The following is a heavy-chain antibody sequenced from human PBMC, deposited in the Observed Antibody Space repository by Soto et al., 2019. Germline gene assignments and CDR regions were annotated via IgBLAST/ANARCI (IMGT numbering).Heavy chain of an antibody. V-gene: IGHV4-39*01. Sequence: SETLSLTCTVSGGSISSSSYYWGWVRQPPGKGLEWIGSIYYSGSTYYNPSLKSRVTISVDTSKNQFSLKLSSVTAADTAVYYCARLAVVTKTFDYWGQGTLVTVSS. CDR1: GGSISSSSYY. D-gene: IGHD2-15*01. CDR2: IYYSGST. CDR3: ARLAVVTKTFDY. J-gene: IGHJ4*02.